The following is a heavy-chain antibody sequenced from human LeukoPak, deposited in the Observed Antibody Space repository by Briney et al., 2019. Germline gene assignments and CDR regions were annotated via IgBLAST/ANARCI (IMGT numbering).Heavy chain of an antibody. Sequence: GGSLRLSCAASGFTFSSYAMHWVRQAPGKGLEWVAVISYDGSNKYYADSVKGRFTISRDNSKNTLYLQMNSLRAEDTAVYYCARRTGSGSSMFDWGQGTLVTVSS. CDR1: GFTFSSYA. J-gene: IGHJ4*01. V-gene: IGHV3-30*04. CDR2: ISYDGSNK. D-gene: IGHD1-26*01. CDR3: ARRTGSGSSMFD.